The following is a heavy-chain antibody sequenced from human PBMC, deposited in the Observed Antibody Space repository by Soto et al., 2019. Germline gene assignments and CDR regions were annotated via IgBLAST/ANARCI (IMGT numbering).Heavy chain of an antibody. CDR3: ITLKYGMDV. CDR2: IKSKIDGETI. CDR1: GFTFSNVW. Sequence: GGSLSHSCAASGFTFSNVWMNWVRQAPGKGLEWVGRIKSKIDGETIDYAAPVKGRFTISRDDSKSTLYLQMNSLKIEDTAVYYCITLKYGMDVWGQGTTVTVSS. V-gene: IGHV3-15*07. J-gene: IGHJ6*02.